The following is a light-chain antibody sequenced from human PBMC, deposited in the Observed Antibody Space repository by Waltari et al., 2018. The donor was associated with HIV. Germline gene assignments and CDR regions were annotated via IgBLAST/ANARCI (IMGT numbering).Light chain of an antibody. Sequence: QSALTQAPSASGSPGQSVTISCTGTSSHVGGYNSVSWYQQHPGKAPKLMSYEVSKRPAGVPDRFSGSKSGNTASLTVSGLQAEDEADYYCSSYAGSNNFVFGTGTKVTVL. V-gene: IGLV2-8*01. CDR3: SSYAGSNNFV. J-gene: IGLJ1*01. CDR2: EVS. CDR1: SSHVGGYNS.